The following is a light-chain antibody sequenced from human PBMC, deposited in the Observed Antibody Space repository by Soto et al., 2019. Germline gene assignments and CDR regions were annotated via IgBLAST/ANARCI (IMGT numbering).Light chain of an antibody. CDR2: DAS. J-gene: IGKJ4*01. V-gene: IGKV1-5*01. CDR3: QQYNSSPRLT. Sequence: DIQMTQSPSTLSASVGDRVTITCRASQSISSWLAWYQQKPGKAPKLLIYDASSLESGVPSRFSGSGSGTEFPLTISSLQPDDFATYYCQQYNSSPRLTFGGGTKVEIK. CDR1: QSISSW.